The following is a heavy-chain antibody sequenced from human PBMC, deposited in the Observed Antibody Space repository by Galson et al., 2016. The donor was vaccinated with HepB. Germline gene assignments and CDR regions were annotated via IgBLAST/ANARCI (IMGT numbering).Heavy chain of an antibody. D-gene: IGHD3-10*02. CDR2: ISSHNGHA. Sequence: SVKVSCKASGHPFTTFFSITWVRQARGQGLEWMGWISSHNGHANYAQKFQGRVTMTTDTSTSTAYMELRSLRSDDTGIYYCARDMAALSGGGGWFDPWGQGTLVTVSS. J-gene: IGHJ5*02. CDR1: GHPFTTFFS. CDR3: ARDMAALSGGGGWFDP. V-gene: IGHV1-18*01.